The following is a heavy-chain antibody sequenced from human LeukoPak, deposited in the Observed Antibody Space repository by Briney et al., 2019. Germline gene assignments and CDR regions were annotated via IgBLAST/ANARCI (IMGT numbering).Heavy chain of an antibody. J-gene: IGHJ3*02. CDR3: ARDARVGFGVVISAFDI. CDR2: IIPIFGTA. V-gene: IGHV1-69*05. CDR1: GGTFSSYA. D-gene: IGHD3-3*01. Sequence: SVKVSCKASGGTFSSYAISWVRQAPGQGLEWMGGIIPIFGTANYAQKFQGRVTITTDESTSTAYMELSSLRSEDTAVYYCARDARVGFGVVISAFDIWGQGTMVTVSS.